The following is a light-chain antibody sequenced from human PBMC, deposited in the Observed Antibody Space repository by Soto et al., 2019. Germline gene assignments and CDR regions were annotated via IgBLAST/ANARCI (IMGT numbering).Light chain of an antibody. CDR3: QQYTGPPTT. Sequence: EIVLTQSPGTLSLSPGERATLSCRASQSVNSNYLAWCQQRPGQAPRLPIYGASTRAAGIPDRFSGSGSGTDFTLTITRLEPEDSAVYFCQQYTGPPTTFGQGTRLEI. V-gene: IGKV3-20*01. J-gene: IGKJ5*01. CDR1: QSVNSNY. CDR2: GAS.